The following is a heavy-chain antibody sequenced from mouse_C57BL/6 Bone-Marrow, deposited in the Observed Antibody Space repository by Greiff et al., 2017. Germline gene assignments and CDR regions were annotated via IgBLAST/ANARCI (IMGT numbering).Heavy chain of an antibody. D-gene: IGHD2-4*01. Sequence: EVKLQESGGDLVKPGGSLKLSCAASGFTFSSYGMSWVRPTPDKRLEWVATISSGGSYTSYPDSVKGRFTIVRDNAKNTLYLQMSILKSEDTAMYVCARQGIYYDYDDTFDYWGQGTTLTVSS. CDR1: GFTFSSYG. CDR2: ISSGGSYT. V-gene: IGHV5-6*01. CDR3: ARQGIYYDYDDTFDY. J-gene: IGHJ2*01.